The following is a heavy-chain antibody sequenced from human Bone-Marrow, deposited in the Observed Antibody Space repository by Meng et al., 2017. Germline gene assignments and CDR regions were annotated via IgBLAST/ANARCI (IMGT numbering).Heavy chain of an antibody. CDR3: ARSSTSPASYFFDY. D-gene: IGHD6-6*01. J-gene: IGHJ4*02. Sequence: QVQLQESGPSQVRPSETLSLTCPVSGGSVSSGSYYWSWIRQPPGKGLEWIGHIYYSGSTNYNPSLKSRVTISVDTSKNQFSLKLSSVTAADTAVYFCARSSTSPASYFFDYWGQGTLVTVSS. CDR2: IYYSGST. V-gene: IGHV4-61*01. CDR1: GGSVSSGSYY.